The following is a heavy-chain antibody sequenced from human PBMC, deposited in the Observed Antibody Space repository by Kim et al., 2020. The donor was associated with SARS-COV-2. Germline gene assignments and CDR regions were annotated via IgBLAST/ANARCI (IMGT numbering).Heavy chain of an antibody. J-gene: IGHJ4*02. V-gene: IGHV3-21*01. Sequence: SSSSDIYYANSVKDRFTISRDNAKNSLYLQMNGKKAEDTAVYYCAGPIRYWSQGTLVTVSS. CDR2: SSSSDI. CDR3: AGPIRY.